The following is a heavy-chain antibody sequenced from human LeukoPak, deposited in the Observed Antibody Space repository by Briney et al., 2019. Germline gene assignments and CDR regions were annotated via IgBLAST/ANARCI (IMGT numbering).Heavy chain of an antibody. Sequence: PSETLSLTCTVSGGSISSYYWSWIRQPPGKGLEWIGYIYYSGSTNYNPSLKSRVTISVDTSKSQFSLKLSSVTAADTAVYYCARDGYDSSGNIGLDYWGQGTLVTVSS. CDR1: GGSISSYY. V-gene: IGHV4-59*01. CDR2: IYYSGST. D-gene: IGHD3-22*01. J-gene: IGHJ4*02. CDR3: ARDGYDSSGNIGLDY.